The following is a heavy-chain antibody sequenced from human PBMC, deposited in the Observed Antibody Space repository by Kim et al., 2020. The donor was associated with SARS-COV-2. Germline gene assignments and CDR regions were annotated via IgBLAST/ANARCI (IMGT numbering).Heavy chain of an antibody. CDR1: GYTFTSYG. D-gene: IGHD3-10*01. J-gene: IGHJ6*02. V-gene: IGHV1-18*01. CDR3: ASAPDYYGPYGMDV. Sequence: ASVKVSCKASGYTFTSYGISWVRQAPGQGLEWMGWISAYNGNTNYAQKLQGRVTMTTDTSTSTAYMELRSLRSDDTAVYYCASAPDYYGPYGMDVWGQGTTVTVSS. CDR2: ISAYNGNT.